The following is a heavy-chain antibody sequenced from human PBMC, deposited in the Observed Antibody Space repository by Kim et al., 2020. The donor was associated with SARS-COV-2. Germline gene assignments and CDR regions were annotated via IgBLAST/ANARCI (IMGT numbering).Heavy chain of an antibody. Sequence: GGSLRLSCAVSGFTFSVSGMHWVRQAPGKGLEWVALIWYDGSNKYYADSVKGRFTISRDNSKNTLYLQMNSLRAEDTAIYYCARDLTAMTTVTPGEVYWGQGTLVTVSS. V-gene: IGHV3-33*01. J-gene: IGHJ4*02. CDR3: ARDLTAMTTVTPGEVY. CDR2: IWYDGSNK. D-gene: IGHD4-17*01. CDR1: GFTFSVSG.